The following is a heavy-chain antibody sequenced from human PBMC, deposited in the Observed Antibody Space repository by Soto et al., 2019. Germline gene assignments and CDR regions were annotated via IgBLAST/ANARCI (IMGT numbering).Heavy chain of an antibody. V-gene: IGHV5-51*01. Sequence: SLKISCKGSGYSFNTYWIDWVRQMPGKGLEWMGIIYPGDSDTRYSPSFQGQVTISVDKSISTTYLQWSSLKASDTAIYYCXXXXGXDVWGQGTTVTVSS. J-gene: IGHJ6*02. CDR1: GYSFNTYW. CDR3: XXXXGXDV. CDR2: IYPGDSDT.